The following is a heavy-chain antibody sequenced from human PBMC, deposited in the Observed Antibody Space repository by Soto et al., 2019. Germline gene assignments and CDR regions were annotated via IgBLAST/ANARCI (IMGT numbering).Heavy chain of an antibody. J-gene: IGHJ4*02. V-gene: IGHV4-34*01. Sequence: QVQLQQWGAGLLKPSETLSLTCAVYGGSFSGYYWTWIRQPPGTGLEWIGEINHSGSTNYNPSLKSRVTIAVDPSKNQFSRKLTSVTAAGTAVYYCARDKITGLFDYRGQGTLVTVSS. CDR2: INHSGST. D-gene: IGHD2-8*02. CDR3: ARDKITGLFDY. CDR1: GGSFSGYY.